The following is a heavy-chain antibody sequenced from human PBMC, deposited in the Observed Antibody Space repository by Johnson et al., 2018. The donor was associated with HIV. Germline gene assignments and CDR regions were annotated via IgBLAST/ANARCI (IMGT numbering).Heavy chain of an antibody. CDR3: AKVGFSVTMIVGRRGRSNAFDI. CDR2: ISYDGSNT. D-gene: IGHD3-22*01. CDR1: GFTFTIYT. J-gene: IGHJ3*02. Sequence: QVLLVESGGGVVQPGRSLRLSCAASGFTFTIYTMHWVRQAPGKGLEWVAIISYDGSNTFYVDSVKGRFTISRDNSKNTLYLQMNSLRAEDTAVYYCAKVGFSVTMIVGRRGRSNAFDIWGQGTMVTISS. V-gene: IGHV3-30*04.